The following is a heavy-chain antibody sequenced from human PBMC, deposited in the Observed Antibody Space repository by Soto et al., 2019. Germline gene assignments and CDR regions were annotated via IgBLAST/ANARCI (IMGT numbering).Heavy chain of an antibody. J-gene: IGHJ6*02. Sequence: QVQLVESGGGVVQPGRSLRLSCAASGFSLSNNGMHWVRQARGKGLEWVAVISYDGNNKYYADSVKGRFTISRDNSKNTVYLEMNNLRAEDTAMYYCAKGGSGNYLTYYYYYGMDVWGQGTTVTVSS. CDR3: AKGGSGNYLTYYYYYGMDV. CDR2: ISYDGNNK. D-gene: IGHD3-22*01. V-gene: IGHV3-30*18. CDR1: GFSLSNNG.